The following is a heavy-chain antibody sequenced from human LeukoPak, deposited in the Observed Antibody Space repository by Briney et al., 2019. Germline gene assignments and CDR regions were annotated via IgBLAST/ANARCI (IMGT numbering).Heavy chain of an antibody. CDR3: ARVVAARPTRYYYYMDV. CDR1: GFTVGSNY. CDR2: IYSGGST. J-gene: IGHJ6*03. D-gene: IGHD6-6*01. Sequence: GGSLRLSCAASGFTVGSNYMSWVRQAPGKGLEWVSVIYSGGSTYYADSVKGRFTISRDNSKNTLYLQMNSLRAEDTAVYYCARVVAARPTRYYYYMDVWGKGTTVTVSS. V-gene: IGHV3-53*01.